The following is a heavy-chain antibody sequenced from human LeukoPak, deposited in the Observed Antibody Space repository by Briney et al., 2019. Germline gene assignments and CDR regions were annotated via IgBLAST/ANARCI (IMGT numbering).Heavy chain of an antibody. CDR3: ARAAGHYFDY. CDR1: GFTFKSCS. V-gene: IGHV3-21*05. CDR2: ITSTSSDL. D-gene: IGHD3-10*01. Sequence: PGGSLRLSCVASGFTFKSCSMNWVRQAPGKGLEWVSFITSTSSDLFYSDSVKGRFTVSRDNARNSLYLQMNSLTAEDTAVYYCARAAGHYFDYWGQGSLVTVSS. J-gene: IGHJ4*02.